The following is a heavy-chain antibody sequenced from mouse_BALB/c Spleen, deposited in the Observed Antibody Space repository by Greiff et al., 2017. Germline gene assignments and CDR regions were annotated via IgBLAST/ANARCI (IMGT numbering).Heavy chain of an antibody. CDR2: IRLKSNNYAT. J-gene: IGHJ3*01. CDR1: GFTFSNYW. D-gene: IGHD1-3*01. V-gene: IGHV6-6*02. Sequence: EVMLVESGGGLVQPGGSMKLSCVASGFTFSNYWMNWVRQSPEKGLEWVAEIRLKSNNYATHYAESVKGRFTISRDDSKSSVYLQMNNLRAEDTGIYYCTRKSAWFAYWGQGTLVTVSA. CDR3: TRKSAWFAY.